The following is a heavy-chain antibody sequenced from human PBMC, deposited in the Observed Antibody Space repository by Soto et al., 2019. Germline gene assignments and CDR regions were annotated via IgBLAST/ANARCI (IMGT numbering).Heavy chain of an antibody. V-gene: IGHV3-9*01. CDR3: AKSHTTSGWYVTTDY. Sequence: GGSLRLSCAASGFTFGDYAMQWVRQAPGKGLEWVSAISWNSGSIDYADSVKGRFTISRDNAKNSLYLQMNSLRAEDTALYYCAKSHTTSGWYVTTDYWGQGTRVTVSS. CDR2: ISWNSGSI. CDR1: GFTFGDYA. D-gene: IGHD6-19*01. J-gene: IGHJ4*02.